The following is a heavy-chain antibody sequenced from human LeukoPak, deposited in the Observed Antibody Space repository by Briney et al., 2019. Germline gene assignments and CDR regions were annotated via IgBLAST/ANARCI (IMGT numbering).Heavy chain of an antibody. Sequence: PGGSLRPSCAASGFTFSSYSMNWVRQAPGKGLEWVSSISSSSSYIYYADSVKGRFTISRDNAKNSLYLQMNSLRAEDTAVYYCARAETLWWGNDYWGQGTLVTVSS. V-gene: IGHV3-21*01. CDR3: ARAETLWWGNDY. D-gene: IGHD2-21*01. CDR2: ISSSSSYI. J-gene: IGHJ4*02. CDR1: GFTFSSYS.